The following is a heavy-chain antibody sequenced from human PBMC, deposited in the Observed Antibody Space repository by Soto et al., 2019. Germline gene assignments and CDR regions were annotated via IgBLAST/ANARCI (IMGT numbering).Heavy chain of an antibody. Sequence: ASVKVSCKASGYTFTSYGISWVRQAPGQGLEWMGWISAYNGNTNYAQKLQGRVTMTTDTSTSTAYVELRSLRSDDTAVYYCARADGAVDIVATIINAFDIWGQGTMVTVSS. V-gene: IGHV1-18*01. CDR3: ARADGAVDIVATIINAFDI. J-gene: IGHJ3*02. D-gene: IGHD5-12*01. CDR1: GYTFTSYG. CDR2: ISAYNGNT.